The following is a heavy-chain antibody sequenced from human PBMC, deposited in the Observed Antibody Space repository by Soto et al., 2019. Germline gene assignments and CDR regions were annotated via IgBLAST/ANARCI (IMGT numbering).Heavy chain of an antibody. CDR3: AKFRAGLGSQTDS. J-gene: IGHJ4*02. CDR1: GFTFSSYA. Sequence: EVQLLESGGNLVQPGGSLRLSCAASGFTFSSYAMSWVRQAPGKGLEWVSTVGVSGATTYYTDSVKGRFTISRDNSNNTLFLQMPSLRAEDAAIYYCAKFRAGLGSQTDSWGQGTLVTVSS. D-gene: IGHD3-10*01. V-gene: IGHV3-23*01. CDR2: VGVSGATT.